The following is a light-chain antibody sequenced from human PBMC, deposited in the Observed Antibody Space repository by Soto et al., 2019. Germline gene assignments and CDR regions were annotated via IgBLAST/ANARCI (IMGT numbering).Light chain of an antibody. CDR2: GAF. CDR1: QSGSSSY. V-gene: IGKV3-20*01. Sequence: EIVLTQSPGTLSLSPGEIATLSCRASQSGSSSYLAWYQQKPGQAPRLLIYGAFSRATGIPDRFSGSGSGTAFTITISRLEPEDFAVYYCQQYGSSPGYTFGQGTKLEIK. CDR3: QQYGSSPGYT. J-gene: IGKJ2*01.